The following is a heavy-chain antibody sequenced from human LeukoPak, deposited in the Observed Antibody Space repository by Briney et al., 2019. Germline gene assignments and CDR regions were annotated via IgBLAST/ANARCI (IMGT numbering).Heavy chain of an antibody. Sequence: SETLSLTCTVSGGSISSYYWSWIRQPAGKGLEWIGRIYYSGSTNYNPSLKSRVTISVDASKNQFSLKLSSVTAADTAVYYCARTEESGYSYGYFGYYYYMDVWGKGTTVTVSS. D-gene: IGHD5-18*01. J-gene: IGHJ6*03. CDR1: GGSISSYY. V-gene: IGHV4-4*07. CDR2: IYYSGST. CDR3: ARTEESGYSYGYFGYYYYMDV.